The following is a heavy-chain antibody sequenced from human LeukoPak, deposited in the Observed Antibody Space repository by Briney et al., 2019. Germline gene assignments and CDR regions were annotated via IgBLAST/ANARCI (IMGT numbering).Heavy chain of an antibody. CDR1: GYTFTSYG. CDR2: ISAYNGNT. Sequence: ASVKVSCKASGYTFTSYGISWVRQAPGQGLEWMGWISAYNGNTNYAQKLQGRVTMTTDTSTSTAYMELRSLRSDDTAVYYCARGPNSGSYYFLGGEGPIDCWGQGTLVTVSS. D-gene: IGHD1-26*01. V-gene: IGHV1-18*01. CDR3: ARGPNSGSYYFLGGEGPIDC. J-gene: IGHJ4*02.